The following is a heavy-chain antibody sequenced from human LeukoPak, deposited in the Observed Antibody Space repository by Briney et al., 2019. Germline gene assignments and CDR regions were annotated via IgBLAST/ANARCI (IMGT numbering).Heavy chain of an antibody. V-gene: IGHV3-43*01. D-gene: IGHD2-15*01. CDR2: ISWDGGST. Sequence: GGSLRLSCAASGFTFDDYTMHWVRHAPGKGLEWVSLISWDGGSTYYADSVKGRFTISRDNSKNSLYLQMNSLRTEDTALYYCAKESLRVVAATFSYGMDVWGQGTTVTVSS. CDR3: AKESLRVVAATFSYGMDV. J-gene: IGHJ6*02. CDR1: GFTFDDYT.